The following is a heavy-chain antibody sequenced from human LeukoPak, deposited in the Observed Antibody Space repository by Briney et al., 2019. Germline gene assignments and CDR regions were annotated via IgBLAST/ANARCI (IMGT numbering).Heavy chain of an antibody. CDR1: GYTLTELS. CDR2: FDPEDGET. CDR3: ATGLLALYYFDY. Sequence: ASVKVSCKVSGYTLTELSMHWVRQAPGKGLEWMGGFDPEDGETIYAQKFQGRVTMTEATSTDTAYMELSSLRSEDTAVYYCATGLLALYYFDYWGQGALVTVSS. D-gene: IGHD2-15*01. V-gene: IGHV1-24*01. J-gene: IGHJ4*02.